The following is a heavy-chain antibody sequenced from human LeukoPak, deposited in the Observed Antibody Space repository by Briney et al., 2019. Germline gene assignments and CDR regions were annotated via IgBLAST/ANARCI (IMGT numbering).Heavy chain of an antibody. J-gene: IGHJ4*02. V-gene: IGHV3-48*03. CDR3: ARVVGLR. CDR2: TSDSGSTI. D-gene: IGHD1-26*01. Sequence: GGSLRLSCAASGFTVSSSEMNWVRQAPGKGLEWVSYTSDSGSTIYYADSVKGRFTISRDSTKNSLYLQMNSLRAEDTAVYYCARVVGLRWGQGTLVTVSS. CDR1: GFTVSSSE.